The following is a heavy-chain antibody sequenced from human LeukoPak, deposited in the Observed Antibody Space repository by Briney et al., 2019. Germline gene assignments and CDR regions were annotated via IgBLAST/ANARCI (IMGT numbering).Heavy chain of an antibody. CDR2: IYHSERT. J-gene: IGHJ5*02. CDR1: GYSISSGYY. D-gene: IGHD6-13*01. Sequence: SETLSLTCSVSGYSISSGYYWGWIRQPPGKGVEWIGSIYHSERTYYNPSLKSRVTISVDTSKNQFSLRLSSVTAADTAVYYCAREGDSGSVGWFDPWGQGTLVTVSS. CDR3: AREGDSGSVGWFDP. V-gene: IGHV4-38-2*02.